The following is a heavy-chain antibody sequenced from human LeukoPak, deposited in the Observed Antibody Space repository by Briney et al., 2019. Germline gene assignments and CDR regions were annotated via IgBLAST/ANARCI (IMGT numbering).Heavy chain of an antibody. V-gene: IGHV3-30*03. CDR3: ARDLRRDIVVVPAAMGDYYYYGMDV. CDR1: GFTSSSYG. Sequence: PGRSLRLSCAASGFTSSSYGMHWVRQAPGKGLEWVAVISYDGSNKYYADSVKGRFTISRDNSKNTLYLQMNSLRAEDTAVYYCARDLRRDIVVVPAAMGDYYYYGMDVWGQGTTVTVSS. J-gene: IGHJ6*02. D-gene: IGHD2-2*01. CDR2: ISYDGSNK.